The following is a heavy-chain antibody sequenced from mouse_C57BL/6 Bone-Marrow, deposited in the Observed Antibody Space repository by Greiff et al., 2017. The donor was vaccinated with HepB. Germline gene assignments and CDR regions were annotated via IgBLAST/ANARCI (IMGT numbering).Heavy chain of an antibody. J-gene: IGHJ4*01. D-gene: IGHD2-1*01. CDR3: ARAPIYYGNLYYAMDY. CDR1: GYTFTSYW. V-gene: IGHV1-69*01. Sequence: QVQLQQPGAELVMPGASVKLSCKASGYTFTSYWMHWVKQRPGQGLEWIGEIDPSDSYTNYNQKFKGKSTLTVDKSSSAAYMQLSSLTSEDSAVYYCARAPIYYGNLYYAMDYWGQGTSVTVSS. CDR2: IDPSDSYT.